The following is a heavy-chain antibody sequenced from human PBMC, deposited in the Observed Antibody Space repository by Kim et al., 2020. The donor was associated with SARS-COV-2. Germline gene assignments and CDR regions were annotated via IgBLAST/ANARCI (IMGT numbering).Heavy chain of an antibody. V-gene: IGHV4-34*09. D-gene: IGHD6-25*01. Sequence: TSNNPSLRRRFTMSIDTSQNQFSLRRTSVTAADTAVYYCARSDSGFGAFSIWGQGTMVTVSS. J-gene: IGHJ3*02. CDR3: ARSDSGFGAFSI. CDR2: T.